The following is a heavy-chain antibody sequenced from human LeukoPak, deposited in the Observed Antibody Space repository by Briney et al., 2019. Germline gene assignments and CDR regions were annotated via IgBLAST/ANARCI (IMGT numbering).Heavy chain of an antibody. D-gene: IGHD2/OR15-2a*01. CDR2: ISTSSSTI. V-gene: IGHV3-48*02. CDR1: GFTFITCN. J-gene: IGHJ4*02. Sequence: PGGSLRLLYAAFGFTFITCNMHWVRQAPGKGLEWLSYISTSSSTIYYADSVKGRFTISRDNAKNSLYLQMNSLRDEDTAMYYCVREQTSIFGHSFDYSGEGTLVTVSS. CDR3: VREQTSIFGHSFDY.